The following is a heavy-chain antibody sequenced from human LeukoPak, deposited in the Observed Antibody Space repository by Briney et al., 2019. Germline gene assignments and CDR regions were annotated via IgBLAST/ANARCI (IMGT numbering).Heavy chain of an antibody. V-gene: IGHV5-51*01. Sequence: GESLKISCKGSGYSITSYWIGWVRQMPGKGLEGMGIIYPGDSDTRYSPSFQGQVTISADKSISTAYLQWSSLKASDTAMYYCARHPIVVVADYYYYYMDVWGKGTTVTVSS. CDR1: GYSITSYW. D-gene: IGHD2-15*01. J-gene: IGHJ6*03. CDR2: IYPGDSDT. CDR3: ARHPIVVVADYYYYYMDV.